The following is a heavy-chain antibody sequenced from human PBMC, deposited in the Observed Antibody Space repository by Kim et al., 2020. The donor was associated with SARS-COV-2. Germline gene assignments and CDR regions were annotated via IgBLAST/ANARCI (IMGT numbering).Heavy chain of an antibody. CDR1: GFTFSSYA. Sequence: GGSLGLSCAASGFTFSSYALSCVRQAPGKGLECVSAISGSGDSTSYADSVKGRFTISRANSENTLYLQMNSLRAEDTAVYYCAKWTVRGLIPSQFVYWGQGTLVNVSS. J-gene: IGHJ4*02. V-gene: IGHV3-23*01. CDR2: ISGSGDST. D-gene: IGHD3-10*01. CDR3: AKWTVRGLIPSQFVY.